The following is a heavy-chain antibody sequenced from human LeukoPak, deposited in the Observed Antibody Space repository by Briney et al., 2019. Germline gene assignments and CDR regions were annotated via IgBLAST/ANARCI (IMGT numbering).Heavy chain of an antibody. J-gene: IGHJ3*02. D-gene: IGHD2-15*01. Sequence: GGSLRLSCAASGFTFSSYEMNWVRQAPGKGLEWVSAISGSGGSTYYADSVKGRFTISRDNSKNTLYLQMNSLRAEDTAVYYCAREGRDCSGGSCYPGLSASDIWGQGTMVTVSS. CDR2: ISGSGGST. CDR1: GFTFSSYE. CDR3: AREGRDCSGGSCYPGLSASDI. V-gene: IGHV3-23*01.